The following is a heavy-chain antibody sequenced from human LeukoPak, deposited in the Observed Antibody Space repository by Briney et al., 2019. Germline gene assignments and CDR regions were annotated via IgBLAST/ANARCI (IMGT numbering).Heavy chain of an antibody. CDR2: MNPNSGNT. Sequence: GASVKVSCKASGYTFTSYDINWVRQATGQGLEWMGWMNPNSGNTGYAQKFQGRVTMTRNTSISTAYMELSSLRSEDTAVYYCARDPFYCKSTSCPFSWGYYYGMDVWGQGTTVTVSS. CDR3: ARDPFYCKSTSCPFSWGYYYGMDV. CDR1: GYTFTSYD. J-gene: IGHJ6*02. V-gene: IGHV1-8*01. D-gene: IGHD2-2*01.